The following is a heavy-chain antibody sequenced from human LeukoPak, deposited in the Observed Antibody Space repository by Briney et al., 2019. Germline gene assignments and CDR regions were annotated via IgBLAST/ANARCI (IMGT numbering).Heavy chain of an antibody. V-gene: IGHV3-23*01. CDR1: GFTFDDYA. J-gene: IGHJ4*02. Sequence: GGSLRLSCAASGFTFDDYAMHWVRQAPGKGLEWVSTITGTGGTTYYADSVKGRFTISRDNSMDTLYLQMNSLRAEDTAVYYCAKRGYYCDSSAYYYFDYWGQGTLVTVSS. D-gene: IGHD3-22*01. CDR2: ITGTGGTT. CDR3: AKRGYYCDSSAYYYFDY.